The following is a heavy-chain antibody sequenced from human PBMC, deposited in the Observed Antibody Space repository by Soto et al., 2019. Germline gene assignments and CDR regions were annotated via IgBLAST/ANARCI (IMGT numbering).Heavy chain of an antibody. V-gene: IGHV4-34*01. Sequence: SETLSLTCGVYGGSFTGYYLTWIRQPPGERLEWIGVMNHDGITNYNPSLKNRVAITLYTSKNQFTLRLTSVSAADKAVYFCARSEAYLRAVTFYYHGMDVWGQGTTVTVSS. D-gene: IGHD3-10*01. CDR2: MNHDGIT. CDR3: ARSEAYLRAVTFYYHGMDV. CDR1: GGSFTGYY. J-gene: IGHJ6*02.